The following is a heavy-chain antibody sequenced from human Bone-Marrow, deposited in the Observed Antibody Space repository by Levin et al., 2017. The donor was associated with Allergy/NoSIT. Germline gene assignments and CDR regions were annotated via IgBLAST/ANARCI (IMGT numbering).Heavy chain of an antibody. D-gene: IGHD5-12*01. J-gene: IGHJ3*01. Sequence: GESLKISCQTSGYMFTKYWIAWVRQMPGKGLEWMGTIYPDDSDTRYRSTFEGLVDISVDKSTNTAYLQWTSLRMSDSGMYFCAKSIYRGYENDAFDLWGQGTMVTVSS. CDR3: AKSIYRGYENDAFDL. V-gene: IGHV5-51*01. CDR2: IYPDDSDT. CDR1: GYMFTKYW.